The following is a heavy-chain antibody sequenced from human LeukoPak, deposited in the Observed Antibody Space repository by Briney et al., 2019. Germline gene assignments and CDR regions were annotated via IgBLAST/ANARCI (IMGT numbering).Heavy chain of an antibody. Sequence: SETQSLTCTVSGGSISSYYWSWIRQPPGKGLEWIGYIYYSGSTNYNPSLKSRVTISVDTSKNQFSLKLNSVTAADTAVYYCARAVDYGDYWYFDLWGRGTLVTVSS. V-gene: IGHV4-59*01. CDR3: ARAVDYGDYWYFDL. CDR1: GGSISSYY. CDR2: IYYSGST. J-gene: IGHJ2*01. D-gene: IGHD4-17*01.